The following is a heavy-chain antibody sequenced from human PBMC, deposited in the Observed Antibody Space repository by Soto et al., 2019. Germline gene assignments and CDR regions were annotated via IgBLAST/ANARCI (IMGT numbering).Heavy chain of an antibody. D-gene: IGHD3-16*01. J-gene: IGHJ4*02. CDR1: GFTVSTKY. Sequence: GXSLRLACAASGFTVSTKYLSWFRQAPVKGLEWVSVIYSGGSTFYADSVRGRFTISRDNSKNTVNLQMNSLRAEDTAVYYCARDPWAADYWGQGTLVTVSS. V-gene: IGHV3-66*01. CDR3: ARDPWAADY. CDR2: IYSGGST.